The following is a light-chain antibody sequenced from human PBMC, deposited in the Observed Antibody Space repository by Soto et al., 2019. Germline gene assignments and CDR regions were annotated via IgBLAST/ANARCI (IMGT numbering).Light chain of an antibody. CDR2: GNS. CDR3: QSYDGSLNGSV. V-gene: IGLV1-40*01. Sequence: QSVLTQPPSVSGAPGQRVTISCTGSSSNIGAGYDVHWYQQLPGTAPKLLIYGNSNRPSGVPDRFSGSKSGTSASLAITGLQAEDEADYYCQSYDGSLNGSVFGGGTQLTVL. CDR1: SSNIGAGYD. J-gene: IGLJ7*01.